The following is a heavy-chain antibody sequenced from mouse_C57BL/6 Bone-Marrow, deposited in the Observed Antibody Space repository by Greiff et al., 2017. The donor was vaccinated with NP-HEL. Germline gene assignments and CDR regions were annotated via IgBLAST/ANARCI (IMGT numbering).Heavy chain of an antibody. CDR2: IYPRSGNT. V-gene: IGHV1-81*01. CDR1: GYTFTSYG. D-gene: IGHD1-1*01. CDR3: ARGTVYYYGSSYLYFDV. J-gene: IGHJ1*03. Sequence: QVQLQQSGAELARPGASVKLSCKASGYTFTSYGISWVKQRTGQGLEWIGEIYPRSGNTYYNEKFKGKATLTADKSSSTAYMELRSLTSEDSAVYFCARGTVYYYGSSYLYFDVWGTGTTVTVSS.